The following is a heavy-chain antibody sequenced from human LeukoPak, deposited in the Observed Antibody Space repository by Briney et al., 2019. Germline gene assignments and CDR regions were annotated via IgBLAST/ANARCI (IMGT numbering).Heavy chain of an antibody. V-gene: IGHV1-46*01. CDR1: GYTFTSYF. CDR2: INPSGGST. J-gene: IGHJ4*02. D-gene: IGHD1-14*01. CDR3: ATRMGY. Sequence: ASVKVSCKTSGYTFTSYFLHWVRQAPGQGLEWMGIINPSGGSTTYAQKFQGRVTMTRDTSTSTVYMELSSLGSEDTAVYYCATRMGYWGQGTLVTVSS.